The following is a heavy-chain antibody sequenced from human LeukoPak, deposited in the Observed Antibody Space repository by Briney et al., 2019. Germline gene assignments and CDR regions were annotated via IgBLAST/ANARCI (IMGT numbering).Heavy chain of an antibody. V-gene: IGHV4-34*01. CDR3: ARMEYYDFWSGSEAPRYGMDV. CDR1: GGSFSGYY. J-gene: IGHJ6*02. D-gene: IGHD3-3*01. Sequence: SETLSLTCAVYGGSFSGYYWSWIRQPPGKGLEWIGEINHSGSTNYNPSLKGRVTISVDTSKNQFSLKLSSVAAADTAVYYCARMEYYDFWSGSEAPRYGMDVWGQGTTVTVS. CDR2: INHSGST.